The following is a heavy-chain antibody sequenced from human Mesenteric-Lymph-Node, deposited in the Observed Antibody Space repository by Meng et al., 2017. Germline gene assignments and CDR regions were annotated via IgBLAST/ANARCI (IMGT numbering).Heavy chain of an antibody. J-gene: IGHJ4*02. V-gene: IGHV4-59*02. Sequence: SETLSLTCTVSGGSVSGYYCTWIRQPPGKGPEWIGNIYYSGRTNYNPSLKSRVTISIDTSRNQFSLKLSSVTAADTAVYYCARGRRGGVMNYWGQGTLVTVSS. CDR3: ARGRRGGVMNY. CDR1: GGSVSGYY. CDR2: IYYSGRT. D-gene: IGHD3-16*01.